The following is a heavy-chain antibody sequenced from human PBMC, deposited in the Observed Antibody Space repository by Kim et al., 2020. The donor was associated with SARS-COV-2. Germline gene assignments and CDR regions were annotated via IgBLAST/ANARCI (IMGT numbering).Heavy chain of an antibody. V-gene: IGHV3-48*02. D-gene: IGHD3-3*01. CDR1: GFTSGLTFNRHS. J-gene: IGHJ3*01. Sequence: GGSLRLSCAASGFTSGLTFNRHSMNWVRQAPGKGLEWISHISNEYTGDNTYYADSVKGRFTISRDNAKNALYLQMNSLRDDDTAVYYCATDGVGVLPGDVFDVWGQGTMVIVSS. CDR3: ATDGVGVLPGDVFDV. CDR2: ISNEYTGDNT.